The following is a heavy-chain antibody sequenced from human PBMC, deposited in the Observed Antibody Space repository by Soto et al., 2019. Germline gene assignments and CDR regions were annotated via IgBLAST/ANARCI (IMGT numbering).Heavy chain of an antibody. Sequence: QLQLQESGPGLVKPSETLSLTCTVSGGSISSSSYYWGWIRQPPGKGLEWIGSIYYSGSTYYNPSLKSRVTISVDTSKNQFSLKLSSVTAADTAVYSCARHSDSSGGYWGQGTLVTVSS. V-gene: IGHV4-39*01. CDR3: ARHSDSSGGY. D-gene: IGHD3-22*01. CDR1: GGSISSSSYY. J-gene: IGHJ4*02. CDR2: IYYSGST.